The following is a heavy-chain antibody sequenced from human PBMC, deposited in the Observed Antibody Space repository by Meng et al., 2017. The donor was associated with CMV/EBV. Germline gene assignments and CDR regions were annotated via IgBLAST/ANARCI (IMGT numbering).Heavy chain of an antibody. CDR2: IYYSGST. D-gene: IGHD2-2*01. CDR1: GGSISSGGYY. CDR3: ARDCPSRCSSTSMDG. V-gene: IGHV4-31*03. J-gene: IGHJ6*02. Sequence: SETLSLTCTVSGGSISSGGYYWSWIRQHPGKGLEWIGYIYYSGSTYYNPSLKSRVTISVDTSKNQFSLKLSSVTAADTAVYYCARDCPSRCSSTSMDGWGQGTTVTVSS.